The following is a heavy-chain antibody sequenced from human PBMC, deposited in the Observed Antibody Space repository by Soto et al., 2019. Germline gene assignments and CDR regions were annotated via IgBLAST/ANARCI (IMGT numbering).Heavy chain of an antibody. J-gene: IGHJ4*02. CDR2: ISGNGGST. D-gene: IGHD2-2*01. V-gene: IGHV3-23*01. CDR3: EKETRIVVPAAGFDF. Sequence: GGSLRLSCAASGFTFSNYAMSWVRQAPGKGLEWVSVISGNGGSTFYADSVKGRFTISRDNSKNTLYLQMNSLRGEDTAVYYSEKETRIVVPAAGFDFWGQGTMVTVSS. CDR1: GFTFSNYA.